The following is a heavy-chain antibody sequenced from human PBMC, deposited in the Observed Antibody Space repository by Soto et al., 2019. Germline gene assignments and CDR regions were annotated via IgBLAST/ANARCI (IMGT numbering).Heavy chain of an antibody. CDR2: IHYSGSA. V-gene: IGHV4-61*01. D-gene: IGHD3-16*02. CDR1: GGSVSSGSYY. CDR3: ARLEYYDYVWGSYRSPYYFDY. Sequence: PSETLSLTCTVSGGSVSSGSYYWSWIRQPPGKGLEWIGYIHYSGSANYSPSLKSRVTISIDTSKNQFSLNLSSVTAADTAVYYCARLEYYDYVWGSYRSPYYFDYWGQGTLVTV. J-gene: IGHJ4*02.